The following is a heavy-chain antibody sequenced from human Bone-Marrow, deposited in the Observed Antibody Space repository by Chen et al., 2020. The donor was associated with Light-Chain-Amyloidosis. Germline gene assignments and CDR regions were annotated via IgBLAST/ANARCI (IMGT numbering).Heavy chain of an antibody. CDR3: ARRRDGYNFDY. V-gene: IGHV5-51*01. CDR1: GYTFPNYW. Sequence: EVQLEQSGPEVKKPGESMKISCKGSGYTFPNYWIGWGRQMPGKGLEWMGVIYPDDSDASYSPSIGGQVTISADKSSTTAYLQWRSLKASDTAMYYCARRRDGYNFDYWGQGTLVTVSS. J-gene: IGHJ4*02. CDR2: IYPDDSDA. D-gene: IGHD5-12*01.